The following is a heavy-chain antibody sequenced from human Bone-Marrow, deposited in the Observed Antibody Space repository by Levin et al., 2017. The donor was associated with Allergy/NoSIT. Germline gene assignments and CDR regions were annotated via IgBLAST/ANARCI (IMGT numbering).Heavy chain of an antibody. J-gene: IGHJ4*02. CDR1: GGSISSGGNY. CDR3: AKALDYGDYFDY. Sequence: SETLSLTCTVSGGSISSGGNYWSWIRQQPGKGLEWIGYIYHSGNTYYNPSLKSRVMISVDTSKNQFSLKVSSVTAADTAVYYCAKALDYGDYFDYWGQGTLVTVSS. V-gene: IGHV4-31*03. CDR2: IYHSGNT. D-gene: IGHD4-17*01.